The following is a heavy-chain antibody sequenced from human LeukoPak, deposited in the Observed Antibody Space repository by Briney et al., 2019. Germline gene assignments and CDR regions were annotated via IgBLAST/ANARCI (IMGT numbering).Heavy chain of an antibody. Sequence: PSETLSLTCTVSGGSISSSSYYWGWIRQPPGKGLEWIGSIYYSGSTYYNPSLKSRVTISVDTSKNQFSLELSSVTAADTAVYYCARPGDGYLDYWGQGTLVTVSS. CDR3: ARPGDGYLDY. V-gene: IGHV4-39*01. CDR2: IYYSGST. J-gene: IGHJ4*02. D-gene: IGHD5-24*01. CDR1: GGSISSSSYY.